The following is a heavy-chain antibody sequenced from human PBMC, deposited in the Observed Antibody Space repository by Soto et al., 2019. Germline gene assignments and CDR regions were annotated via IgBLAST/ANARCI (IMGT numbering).Heavy chain of an antibody. CDR2: ISIGGSET. J-gene: IGHJ4*02. D-gene: IGHD5-12*01. V-gene: IGHV3-74*01. CDR3: VRGYNGYGKFEY. Sequence: LRLALEASGLTFSMSCMHLVREAPWKGLVWVSRISIGGSETYYADSVKGRFAISRDNARNTLYLQMDSLRAEDTAVYFCVRGYNGYGKFEYWGPGTMVIVSS. CDR1: GLTFSMSC.